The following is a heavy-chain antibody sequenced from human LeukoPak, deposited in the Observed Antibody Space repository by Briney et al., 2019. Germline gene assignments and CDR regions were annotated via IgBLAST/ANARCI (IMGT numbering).Heavy chain of an antibody. CDR3: ARAYSSGWRYYYYGMDV. CDR1: GFTFSSYS. V-gene: IGHV3-48*02. D-gene: IGHD6-19*01. Sequence: PGGSLRLSCAASGFTFSSYSMNWVRQAPGNGLEWVSYISSSSSTIYYADSVKGRFTISRDNAKNSLYLQMNSLRDEDTAVYYCARAYSSGWRYYYYGMDVWGQGTTVTVSS. J-gene: IGHJ6*02. CDR2: ISSSSSTI.